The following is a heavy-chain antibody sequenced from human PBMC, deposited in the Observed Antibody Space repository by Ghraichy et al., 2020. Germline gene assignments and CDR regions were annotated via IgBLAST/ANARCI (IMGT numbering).Heavy chain of an antibody. D-gene: IGHD6-6*01. J-gene: IGHJ4*02. Sequence: GGSLRLSCAASGFTFSSYAMHWVRQAPGKGLEWVTVISYDGSNKYYADSVKGRFTISRDNSKNTLYLQMNSLRAEDTAVYYCARDRTHRPTLFDYWGQGTLITVSS. CDR1: GFTFSSYA. CDR3: ARDRTHRPTLFDY. V-gene: IGHV3-30-3*01. CDR2: ISYDGSNK.